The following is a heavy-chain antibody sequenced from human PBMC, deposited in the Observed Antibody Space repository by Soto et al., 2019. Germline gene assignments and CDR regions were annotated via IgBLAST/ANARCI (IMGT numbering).Heavy chain of an antibody. CDR3: ARRRYCGAYCYSRYYSGMDV. CDR1: GSTFSSYT. Sequence: QVQLVQSGAEVKKPGSSVKVSCQASGSTFSSYTVSWVRQAPGQGLEWMGRIIPVLGVTNYAPKFKGRVTISADKSKRTAYMNLSSLRSADTAVYYCARRRYCGAYCYSRYYSGMDVWGQGTTVTVSS. CDR2: IIPVLGVT. V-gene: IGHV1-69*02. J-gene: IGHJ6*02. D-gene: IGHD2-21*01.